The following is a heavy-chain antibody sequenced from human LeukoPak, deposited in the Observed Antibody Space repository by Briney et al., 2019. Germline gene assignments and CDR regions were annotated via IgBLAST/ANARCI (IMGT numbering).Heavy chain of an antibody. V-gene: IGHV4-39*01. J-gene: IGHJ6*03. D-gene: IGHD6-13*01. CDR2: IYYSGST. CDR1: GGSISSSSYY. Sequence: SETLSLTCTVSGGSISSSSYYWGWIRQPPGKGLEWIGSIYYSGSTYYNPSLKSRVTISVDTSKNQFSLKLNSVTAADTAVYYCARQRIAAPTYYMDVWGKGTTVTVSS. CDR3: ARQRIAAPTYYMDV.